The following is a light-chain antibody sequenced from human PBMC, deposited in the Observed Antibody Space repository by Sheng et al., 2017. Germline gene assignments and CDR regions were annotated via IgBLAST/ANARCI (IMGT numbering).Light chain of an antibody. J-gene: IGLJ3*02. Sequence: QSVVTQPPSASGTPGQRVTISCSGANSNIGPNYVYWYQQVSGTAPKVLIYRSDQRPSGVPDRFSGSKSGTSASLAISGLRSEDEADYYCAVWDDIVSGRVFGVGTKLTVL. CDR3: AVWDDIVSGRV. V-gene: IGLV1-47*01. CDR2: RSD. CDR1: NSNIGPNY.